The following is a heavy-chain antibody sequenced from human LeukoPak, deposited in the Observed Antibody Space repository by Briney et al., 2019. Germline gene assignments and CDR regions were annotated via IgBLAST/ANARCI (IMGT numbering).Heavy chain of an antibody. D-gene: IGHD2/OR15-2a*01. CDR1: GGSVSTSD. V-gene: IGHV4-59*02. J-gene: IGHJ4*02. CDR3: ARGFYEPFDR. CDR2: VDYNGCT. Sequence: PSETLSLTCTVSGGSVSTSDWNWVRQPPGKGLECIGNVDYNGCTKYTPSLRSRVTMSLDTSKNQFSLKLKFVTAADTALYYCARGFYEPFDRWGQGTLVTVSS.